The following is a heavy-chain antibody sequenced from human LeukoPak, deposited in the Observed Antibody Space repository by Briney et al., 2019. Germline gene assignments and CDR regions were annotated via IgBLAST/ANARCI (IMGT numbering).Heavy chain of an antibody. CDR3: ARDRSYSSGWYDYYGMDV. D-gene: IGHD6-19*01. CDR2: IYTSGST. CDR1: GGSISSYY. J-gene: IGHJ6*02. Sequence: SETLSLTCTVSGGSISSYYWSWIRQPAGKGLEWIGRIYTSGSTNYSPSLKSRVTMSVDTSKNQFSLKLSSVTAADTAVHYCARDRSYSSGWYDYYGMDVWGQGTTVTVSS. V-gene: IGHV4-4*07.